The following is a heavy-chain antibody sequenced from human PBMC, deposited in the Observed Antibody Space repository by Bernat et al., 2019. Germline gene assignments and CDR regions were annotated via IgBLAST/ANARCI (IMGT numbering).Heavy chain of an antibody. D-gene: IGHD5-12*01. V-gene: IGHV3-30*01. CDR3: ARYWADSGYDYQGLA. J-gene: IGHJ5*02. Sequence: QVQLVESGGGVVQPGRSLRLSCAASGFTFSSYAMHWVRQAPGKGLEWVAVISYDGSNKYYADSVKGRFTISRDNSKNTLYLQMNSLRAEDTAVYYCARYWADSGYDYQGLAWGQGTLVTVSS. CDR1: GFTFSSYA. CDR2: ISYDGSNK.